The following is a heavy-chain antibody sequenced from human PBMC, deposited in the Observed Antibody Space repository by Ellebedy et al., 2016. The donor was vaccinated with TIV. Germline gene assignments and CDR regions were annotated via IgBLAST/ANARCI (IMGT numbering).Heavy chain of an antibody. Sequence: GGSLRLSXAASGFTFSNYAMSWVRQAPGKGLEWVSTISGSGSGSYYADSVKGRFTISRDNSKNTLYLQMNSLRADDTAVFYCAKDLGSTSRPFDYWGQGTLVTVSS. CDR1: GFTFSNYA. D-gene: IGHD2-2*01. CDR3: AKDLGSTSRPFDY. CDR2: ISGSGSGS. J-gene: IGHJ4*02. V-gene: IGHV3-23*01.